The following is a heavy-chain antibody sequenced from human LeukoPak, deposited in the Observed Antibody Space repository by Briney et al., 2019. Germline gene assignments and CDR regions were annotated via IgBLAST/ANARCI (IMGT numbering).Heavy chain of an antibody. V-gene: IGHV3-30*04. CDR3: ARDLFADYYDSGGPFDY. D-gene: IGHD3-22*01. CDR2: ISYDGSNK. CDR1: GFTFSSYA. J-gene: IGHJ4*02. Sequence: GGSLRLSCAASGFTFSSYAMHWVRPAPGKGLEWVAVISYDGSNKYYADSVKGRFTTSRDNSKNTLYLQMNSLRAEDTAVYYCARDLFADYYDSGGPFDYWGQGTLVTVSS.